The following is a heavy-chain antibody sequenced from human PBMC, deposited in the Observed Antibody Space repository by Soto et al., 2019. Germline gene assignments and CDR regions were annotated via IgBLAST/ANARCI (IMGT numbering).Heavy chain of an antibody. CDR1: GASISSHY. CDR3: ARGGDSSGHNYYYYGMDV. CDR2: IYYSGST. Sequence: PSETLSLTCTVSGASISSHYWSWFRQPPGKGLEWIGYIYYSGSTNYNPSLQSRVTISVDTSKKQFSLNLSSVTAADSAVYYCARGGDSSGHNYYYYGMDVRGQGTTVTVSS. J-gene: IGHJ6*02. V-gene: IGHV4-59*11. D-gene: IGHD3-22*01.